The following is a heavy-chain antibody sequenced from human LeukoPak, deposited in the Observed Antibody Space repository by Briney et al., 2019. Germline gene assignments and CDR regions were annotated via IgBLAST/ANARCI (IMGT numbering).Heavy chain of an antibody. CDR3: ARGAGDYDSSGYPGRYFQH. CDR1: GFTFSSYA. D-gene: IGHD3-22*01. CDR2: ISYDGSNK. J-gene: IGHJ1*01. Sequence: GRSLRLSCAASGFTFSSYAMHWARQAPGKGLEWVAVISYDGSNKYYADSVKGRFTISRDNSRNTLYLQMSSLRAEDTAVYFCARGAGDYDSSGYPGRYFQHWGQGTLVTVSS. V-gene: IGHV3-30-3*01.